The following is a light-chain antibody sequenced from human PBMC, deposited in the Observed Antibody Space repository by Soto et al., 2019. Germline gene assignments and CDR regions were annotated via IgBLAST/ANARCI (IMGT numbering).Light chain of an antibody. CDR3: CSYAGSSTPVV. CDR1: SSDVGSYNL. Sequence: QSVLTKPASVNGSPGGSITISCTGTSSDVGSYNLVSWYQQHPGKAPKLMIYEGSKRPSGVSNRFSGSKSGNTASLTISGLQAEDEADYYCCSYAGSSTPVVFGGGTKVTVL. V-gene: IGLV2-23*01. J-gene: IGLJ2*01. CDR2: EGS.